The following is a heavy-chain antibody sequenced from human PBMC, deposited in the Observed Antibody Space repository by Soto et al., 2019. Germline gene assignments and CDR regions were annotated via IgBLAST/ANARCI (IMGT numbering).Heavy chain of an antibody. CDR1: GFTFSSYS. D-gene: IGHD3-10*01. CDR2: ISSSSSTI. J-gene: IGHJ6*02. Sequence: EVQLVESGGGLVQPGGSLRLSCAASGFTFSSYSMNWVRQAPGKGLEWVSYISSSSSTIYYADSVKGRFTISRDNAKNSLYLQMNSLRDEDAAVYYCARDGRRFGELPPWYYYYGMDVWGQGTTVTVSS. V-gene: IGHV3-48*02. CDR3: ARDGRRFGELPPWYYYYGMDV.